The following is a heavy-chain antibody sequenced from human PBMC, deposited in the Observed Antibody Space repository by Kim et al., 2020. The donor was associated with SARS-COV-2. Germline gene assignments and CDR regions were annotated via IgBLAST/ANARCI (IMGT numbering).Heavy chain of an antibody. Sequence: QGRVTITADKSTSTAYMELSSLRSEDTAVYYCAREPVEMATKDYYYGMDVWGQGTTVTVSS. CDR3: AREPVEMATKDYYYGMDV. D-gene: IGHD5-12*01. V-gene: IGHV1-69*04. J-gene: IGHJ6*02.